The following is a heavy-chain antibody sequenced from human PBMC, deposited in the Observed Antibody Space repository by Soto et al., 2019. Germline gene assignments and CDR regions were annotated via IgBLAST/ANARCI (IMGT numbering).Heavy chain of an antibody. J-gene: IGHJ4*02. CDR2: IIDIFGTA. CDR1: GGTFSSYA. Sequence: QVQLVQSGAEVKKPGSSVKVSCKASGGTFSSYAISWVRQAPGQGLEWMGGIIDIFGTANYAQKFQGRVSITADESTSTAYMELIRLRSEDTAVYYCARGLYQVGATSSPEIDYWGQGSLVPVSS. CDR3: ARGLYQVGATSSPEIDY. V-gene: IGHV1-69*01. D-gene: IGHD1-26*01.